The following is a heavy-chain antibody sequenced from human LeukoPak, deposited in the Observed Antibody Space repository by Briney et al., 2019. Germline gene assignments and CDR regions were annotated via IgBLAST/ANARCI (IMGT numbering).Heavy chain of an antibody. CDR2: ISGDSGST. CDR3: AKDYLSLYGSGSYVDY. Sequence: GGSLRLSCAASGFTFDDYAMHWVRQAPGKGLEWVSLISGDSGSTYYADSVKGRFTISRDNSKNSLYLQMNSLRTEDTALYYCAKDYLSLYGSGSYVDYWGQGTLVTVSS. CDR1: GFTFDDYA. D-gene: IGHD3-10*01. V-gene: IGHV3-43*02. J-gene: IGHJ4*02.